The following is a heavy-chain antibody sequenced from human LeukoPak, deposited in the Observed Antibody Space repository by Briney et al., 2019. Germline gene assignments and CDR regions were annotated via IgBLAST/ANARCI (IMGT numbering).Heavy chain of an antibody. D-gene: IGHD4-17*01. CDR3: AKHRENFGDSCLDDY. Sequence: GGSLRLSCAASGFTFSSYAMSWVRQAPGKGLEWVSVISGSGANTYYADSVKGRFTISRVNSKNTLYLQMSSLRADDTVVYYCAKHRENFGDSCLDDYWGQGTLVTVSS. V-gene: IGHV3-23*01. CDR1: GFTFSSYA. CDR2: ISGSGANT. J-gene: IGHJ4*02.